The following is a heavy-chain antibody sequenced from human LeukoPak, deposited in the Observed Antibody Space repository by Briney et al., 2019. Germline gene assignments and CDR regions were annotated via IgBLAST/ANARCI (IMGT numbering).Heavy chain of an antibody. Sequence: PSETLSLTCTVSGGSISSYYWSWIRQPAGKGLEWIGRIYTSGSTNYNPSLKSRVTMSVDTSKNQFSLKLSSVTAADTAVYYCAREGNYDFWSGYLPPDYYYYGMDVWGQGTTVTVSS. V-gene: IGHV4-4*07. D-gene: IGHD3-3*01. CDR2: IYTSGST. CDR3: AREGNYDFWSGYLPPDYYYYGMDV. J-gene: IGHJ6*02. CDR1: GGSISSYY.